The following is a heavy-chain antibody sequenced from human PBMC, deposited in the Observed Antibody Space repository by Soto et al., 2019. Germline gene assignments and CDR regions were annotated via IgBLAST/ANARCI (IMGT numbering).Heavy chain of an antibody. J-gene: IGHJ5*02. CDR1: GGTFSRYA. D-gene: IGHD3-10*01. CDR3: ARDKGYYGSGSYGWFDP. CDR2: IIPIFGTA. V-gene: IGHV1-69*01. Sequence: QVQLVQSGAEVKKPGSSVKVSCKASGGTFSRYAISWVRQAPGQGLEWMGGIIPIFGTANYAQKLQGRVTITADESTSTAYMERSSLRSEDTAVYYCARDKGYYGSGSYGWFDPWGQGTLVTVSS.